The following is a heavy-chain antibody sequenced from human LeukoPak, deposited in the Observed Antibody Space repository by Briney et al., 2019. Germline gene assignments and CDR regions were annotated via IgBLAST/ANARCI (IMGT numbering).Heavy chain of an antibody. Sequence: GETLRLSCAASGFTLSSHGMNWVRQAPGKWLEWISYISTSGTTVSYADSVKGRFTISRDNGRNSLYLQMNSLGVEDTAVYYCARERFYYDSSGLTGFAPWGQGTLVTVSS. CDR1: GFTLSSHG. D-gene: IGHD3-22*01. CDR3: ARERFYYDSSGLTGFAP. V-gene: IGHV3-48*04. CDR2: ISTSGTTV. J-gene: IGHJ5*02.